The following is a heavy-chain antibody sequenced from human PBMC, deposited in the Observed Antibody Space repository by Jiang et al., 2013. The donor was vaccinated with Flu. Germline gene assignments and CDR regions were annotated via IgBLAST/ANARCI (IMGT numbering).Heavy chain of an antibody. CDR2: ISGSGTST. J-gene: IGHJ4*02. CDR1: GFNFSSHA. Sequence: VQLLESGGGLVQPGGSLRLSCAASGFNFSSHAMSWVRQAPGKGLEWVSGISGSGTSTYDADSVKGHFTISRDNSKSTLYLQMNSLRAEDTAVYYCAKDWEWMSTVTPYYFDSWGQGTLVTVSS. D-gene: IGHD4-17*01. CDR3: AKDWEWMSTVTPYYFDS. V-gene: IGHV3-23*01.